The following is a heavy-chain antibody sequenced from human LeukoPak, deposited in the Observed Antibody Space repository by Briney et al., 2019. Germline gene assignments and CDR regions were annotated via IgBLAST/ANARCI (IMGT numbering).Heavy chain of an antibody. CDR1: GFTFADYT. CDR2: ISWNGRSI. V-gene: IGHV3-9*01. CDR3: AKDMVTRRSFGETYYFDY. J-gene: IGHJ4*02. Sequence: GGSLRLSCAASGFTFADYTIPWVRQAPGKGLEWVSGISWNGRSIGYADSVKGRFTISRDNARNSLYLQMNSLGSEDTALYYCAKDMVTRRSFGETYYFDYWGQGTLVTVSS. D-gene: IGHD3-10*01.